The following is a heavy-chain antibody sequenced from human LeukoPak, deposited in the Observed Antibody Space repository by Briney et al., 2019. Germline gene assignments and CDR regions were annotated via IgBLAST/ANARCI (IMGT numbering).Heavy chain of an antibody. CDR3: ARGDIGERGSTDA. CDR1: GSNFSTYA. D-gene: IGHD2-15*01. V-gene: IGHV3-23*01. Sequence: GGSLRLSCAASGSNFSTYAITWVRQAPEKGLDWVSSIGSSGNTYYAESVRGRFTISRENSRNTLYLQMNSVRVEDTATYYCARGDIGERGSTDAWGQGTLVTVSS. J-gene: IGHJ5*02. CDR2: IGSSGNT.